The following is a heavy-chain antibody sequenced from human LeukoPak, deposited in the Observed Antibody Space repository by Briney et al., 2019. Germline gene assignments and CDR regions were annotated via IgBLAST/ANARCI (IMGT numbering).Heavy chain of an antibody. CDR3: ARVGDTVYYDSSGSNWFDP. V-gene: IGHV3-7*01. Sequence: GGSLRLSCAASGFTFSSYWMSWVRQAPGKGLEWVANIKQDGSEKYYVDSVKGRFTISRDNAKNSLYLQMNSLRAEDTAVYYCARVGDTVYYDSSGSNWFDPWGQGTLVTVSS. CDR2: IKQDGSEK. D-gene: IGHD3-22*01. J-gene: IGHJ5*02. CDR1: GFTFSSYW.